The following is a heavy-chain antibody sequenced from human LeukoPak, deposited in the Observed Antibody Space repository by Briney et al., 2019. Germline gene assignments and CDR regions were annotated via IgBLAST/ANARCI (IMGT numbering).Heavy chain of an antibody. J-gene: IGHJ4*02. D-gene: IGHD5-12*01. Sequence: GGSLRLSCAASGFIFSSYSMSWVRQAPGKGLEWVSSISSSSIYIYYADSVKGRFTISRDNAGNLLHLQMNSLSAEDTAVYYCARAFSSGYDLLNWGQGTLVTVSS. CDR1: GFIFSSYS. V-gene: IGHV3-21*01. CDR2: ISSSSIYI. CDR3: ARAFSSGYDLLN.